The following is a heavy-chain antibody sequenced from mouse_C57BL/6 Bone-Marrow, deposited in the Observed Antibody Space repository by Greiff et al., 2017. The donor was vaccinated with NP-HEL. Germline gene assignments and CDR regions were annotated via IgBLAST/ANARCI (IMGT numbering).Heavy chain of an antibody. V-gene: IGHV5-9*01. D-gene: IGHD2-5*01. CDR3: ARHEAYYSNYVSAMDY. CDR2: ISGGGGNT. Sequence: EVQLVESGGGLVKPGGSLKLSCAASGFTFSSYTMSWVRQTPEKRLEWVATISGGGGNTYYPDSVKGRVTISRDNAKNTLYLQMSSLRSEDTALYYCARHEAYYSNYVSAMDYWGQGTSVTVSS. CDR1: GFTFSSYT. J-gene: IGHJ4*01.